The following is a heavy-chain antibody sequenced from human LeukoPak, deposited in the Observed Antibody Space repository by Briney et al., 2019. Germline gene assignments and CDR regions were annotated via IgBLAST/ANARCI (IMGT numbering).Heavy chain of an antibody. V-gene: IGHV4-4*07. CDR2: IYTSGST. CDR3: ARSIAPQQLVRYYYGMDV. Sequence: SETLSLTCTVSGGSISSYYWSWIRQPAGKGLEWIGRIYTSGSTNYNPSLMSRVTMSVDTSKNQFSLKLSSVTAADTAVYYCARSIAPQQLVRYYYGMDVWGQGTTVTVSS. J-gene: IGHJ6*02. CDR1: GGSISSYY. D-gene: IGHD6-13*01.